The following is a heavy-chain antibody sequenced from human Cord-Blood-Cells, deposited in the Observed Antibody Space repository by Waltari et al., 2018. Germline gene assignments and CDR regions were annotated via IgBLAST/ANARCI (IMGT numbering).Heavy chain of an antibody. J-gene: IGHJ4*02. CDR1: GLTFSSYS. Sequence: EVQLVESGGGLVQPGGSLRLSCAASGLTFSSYSMNWVRQAPGKGLEWVSYISSSSSTIYYADSVKGRFTISRDNAKNSLYLQMNILRDEDTAVYYCARDLGYDSSHSYFDYWGQGTLVTVSS. V-gene: IGHV3-48*02. CDR2: ISSSSSTI. CDR3: ARDLGYDSSHSYFDY. D-gene: IGHD3-22*01.